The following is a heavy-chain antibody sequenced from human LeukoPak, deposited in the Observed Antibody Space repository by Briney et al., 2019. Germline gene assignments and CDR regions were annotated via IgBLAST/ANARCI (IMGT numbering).Heavy chain of an antibody. CDR1: GGSVNSGAYY. CDR3: ARDRASGMDF. J-gene: IGHJ4*02. D-gene: IGHD3-10*01. V-gene: IGHV4-31*03. CDR2: IFFTGRT. Sequence: PSQTLSLTCTVSGGSVNSGAYYWSRIRQCPGKGLEWIGQIFFTGRTDYNPSLKSRLSISIDTSKNQFSMELSSVTVADTATYYCARDRASGMDFWGQGTLVTVSS.